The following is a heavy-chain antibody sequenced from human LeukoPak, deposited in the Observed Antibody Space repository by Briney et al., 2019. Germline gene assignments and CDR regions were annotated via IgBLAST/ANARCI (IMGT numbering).Heavy chain of an antibody. V-gene: IGHV3-21*01. Sequence: PGGSLRLSCAASGFTFSSYSMNWVRQAPGKGLEWVSSISSSSSYIYYADSVKGRFTISRDNAKNSLYLQMNSLRAEDTAVYYCARPPGGSGSYYNDGNMRYWGQGTLVTVSS. CDR1: GFTFSSYS. J-gene: IGHJ4*02. CDR2: ISSSSSYI. D-gene: IGHD3-10*01. CDR3: ARPPGGSGSYYNDGNMRY.